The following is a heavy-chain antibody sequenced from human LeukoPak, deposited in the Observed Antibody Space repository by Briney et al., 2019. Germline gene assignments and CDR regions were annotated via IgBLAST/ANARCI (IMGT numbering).Heavy chain of an antibody. CDR3: AKGPDYYDSSGYYSHDAFDI. D-gene: IGHD3-22*01. Sequence: GGSLRLSCAASGFTFSSYGMHWVRQAPGKGLEWVAVISYDGSNKYYADSVKGRFTISRDNSKNTLYLQMNSLRAEDTAVYYCAKGPDYYDSSGYYSHDAFDIWGQGTMVTVSS. V-gene: IGHV3-30*18. CDR2: ISYDGSNK. J-gene: IGHJ3*02. CDR1: GFTFSSYG.